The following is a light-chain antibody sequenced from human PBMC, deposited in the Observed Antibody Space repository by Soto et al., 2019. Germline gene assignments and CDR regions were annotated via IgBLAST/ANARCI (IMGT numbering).Light chain of an antibody. CDR3: SSYTSSSTLL. CDR2: EVS. CDR1: TSDVGGYHY. J-gene: IGLJ2*01. Sequence: QSALTQPASVSGSPGQSITISCTGTTSDVGGYHYVSWYQQHPGKAPKLIIYEVSNRPSGVSNRFSGSKSVNTASLTISGLQAEDEADYYCSSYTSSSTLLFGGGTKLTVL. V-gene: IGLV2-14*01.